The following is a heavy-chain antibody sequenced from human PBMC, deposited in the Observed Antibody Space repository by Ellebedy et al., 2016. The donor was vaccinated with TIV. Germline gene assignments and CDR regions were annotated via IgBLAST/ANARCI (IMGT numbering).Heavy chain of an antibody. CDR1: GFTFSSYS. CDR3: ARDTSDSFDF. V-gene: IGHV3-48*04. D-gene: IGHD2-2*01. CDR2: ISSGGSTI. Sequence: GESLKISCAASGFTFSSYSMNWIRQAPGKGLEWVSYISSGGSTIHYADSVKGRFTISRDIAKNSLYLQMNNLRAEDTAVYYCARDTSDSFDFWGQGTMVTVSS. J-gene: IGHJ3*01.